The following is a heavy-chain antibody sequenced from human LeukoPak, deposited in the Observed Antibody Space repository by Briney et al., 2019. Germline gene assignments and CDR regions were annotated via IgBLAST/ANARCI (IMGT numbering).Heavy chain of an antibody. CDR1: GYTFTGYY. V-gene: IGHV1-2*02. CDR2: INLNSGGT. Sequence: ASVKVSCKASGYTFTGYYMHWVRQAPGQGLEWMGWINLNSGGTNYAQKFQGRVTMTRDTSISTAYMELSRLRSDDTAVYYCARDGYGSTSLIDYWGQGTLVTVSS. D-gene: IGHD2-2*01. CDR3: ARDGYGSTSLIDY. J-gene: IGHJ4*02.